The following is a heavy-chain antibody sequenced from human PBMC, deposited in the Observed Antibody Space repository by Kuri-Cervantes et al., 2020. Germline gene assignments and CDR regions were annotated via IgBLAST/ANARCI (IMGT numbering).Heavy chain of an antibody. V-gene: IGHV3-74*01. D-gene: IGHD3-10*01. CDR2: IKSDGSST. J-gene: IGHJ3*02. CDR1: GFTFSSHW. CDR3: ARIRPRSGNYENDAFDI. Sequence: GESLKISCAASGFTFSSHWMHWVRQPPGKGLVRVSRIKSDGSSTKYADSVKGRFTISRDNAKNTLYLQMNSLRAEDTAVYYCARIRPRSGNYENDAFDIWGQGTMVTVSS.